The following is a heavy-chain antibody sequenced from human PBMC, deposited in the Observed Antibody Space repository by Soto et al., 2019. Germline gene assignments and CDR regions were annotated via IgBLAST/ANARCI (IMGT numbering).Heavy chain of an antibody. V-gene: IGHV3-30*18. Sequence: QVQLVESGGGVVQPGTSLRVSCEASGFSVSSSGMHWVRQVPGKGLEWVAMISYNGNSQHYGDSVRGRFTISRDTSKNTLYLQVNSLRPEDTAIYYCAKDWGSSGWFNWFDPWGQGTLVTVSS. CDR2: ISYNGNSQ. CDR1: GFSVSSSG. CDR3: AKDWGSSGWFNWFDP. D-gene: IGHD6-19*01. J-gene: IGHJ5*02.